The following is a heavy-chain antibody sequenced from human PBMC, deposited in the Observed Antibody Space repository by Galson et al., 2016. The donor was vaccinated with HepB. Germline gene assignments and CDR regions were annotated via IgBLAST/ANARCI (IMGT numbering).Heavy chain of an antibody. D-gene: IGHD3-16*01. CDR3: ARVWPPGHFDY. V-gene: IGHV3-21*01. J-gene: IGHJ4*02. CDR2: ISSSTSYI. CDR1: GFHFSIYT. Sequence: LRLSCAASGFHFSIYTINWVRQAPGKGLEWVSSISSSTSYIYYADSMTGRLTIYRDNAKNSLYPQIRSLTSEDTAVSYCARVWPPGHFDYWGQGTLVTVSS.